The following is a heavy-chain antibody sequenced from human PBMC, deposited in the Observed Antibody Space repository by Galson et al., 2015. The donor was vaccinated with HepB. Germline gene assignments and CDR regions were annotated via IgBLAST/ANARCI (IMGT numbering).Heavy chain of an antibody. CDR1: RFTFKNYG. CDR2: ISYDGGNK. J-gene: IGHJ4*02. Sequence: SLRLSCAASRFTFKNYGMVWVRQAPGRGLEWVAIISYDGGNKYHADSVRGRFTISRDNSRSTLYLQMDSLKLEDTGVYFCAKGRSASSSWNHFDSWGQGALVTVSS. CDR3: AKGRSASSSWNHFDS. V-gene: IGHV3-30*18. D-gene: IGHD6-13*01.